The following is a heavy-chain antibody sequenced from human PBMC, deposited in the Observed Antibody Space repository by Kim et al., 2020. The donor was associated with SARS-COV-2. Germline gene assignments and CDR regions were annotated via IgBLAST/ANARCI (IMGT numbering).Heavy chain of an antibody. V-gene: IGHV5-51*01. CDR3: ARLQEGDGYNWGAFDI. J-gene: IGHJ3*02. CDR2: IYPGDSDT. D-gene: IGHD5-12*01. Sequence: GESLKISCKGSGYSFTSYWIGWVRQMPGKGLEWMGIIYPGDSDTRYSPSFQGQVTISADKSISTAYLQWSSLKASDTAMYYCARLQEGDGYNWGAFDIWGQGTMVTVSS. CDR1: GYSFTSYW.